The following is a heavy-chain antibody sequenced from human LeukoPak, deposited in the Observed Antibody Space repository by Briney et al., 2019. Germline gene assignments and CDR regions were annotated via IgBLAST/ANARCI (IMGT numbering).Heavy chain of an antibody. CDR3: ARDGGPFDS. Sequence: GGSLRLSCAASRFTFRSYWMSWVRQAPGKGLEWVANIKQDGSERYYVDSVKGRFTISRDNAKNLVYLRLNSLRVEDTAVYYCARDGGPFDSWGQGTLVTVPS. D-gene: IGHD2-15*01. CDR1: RFTFRSYW. CDR2: IKQDGSER. J-gene: IGHJ4*02. V-gene: IGHV3-7*03.